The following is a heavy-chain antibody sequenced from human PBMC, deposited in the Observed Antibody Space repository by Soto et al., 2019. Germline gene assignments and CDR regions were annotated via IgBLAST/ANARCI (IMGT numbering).Heavy chain of an antibody. CDR1: GGTFSSYA. D-gene: IGHD5-12*01. V-gene: IGHV1-69*13. CDR3: ARAPPPHLYSGYERFDY. CDR2: IIPIFGTA. J-gene: IGHJ4*02. Sequence: SVKVSCKASGGTFSSYAISWVRQAPGQGLEWMGGIIPIFGTANYAQKFQGRVTITADESTSTAYMELSSLRSEDTAVYYCARAPPPHLYSGYERFDYWGQGTLVTVSS.